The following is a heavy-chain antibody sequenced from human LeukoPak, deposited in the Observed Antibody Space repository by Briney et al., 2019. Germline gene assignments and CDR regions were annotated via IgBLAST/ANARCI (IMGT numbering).Heavy chain of an antibody. V-gene: IGHV3-74*01. CDR1: GFTFSSYW. Sequence: GGSLRLSCAASGFTFSSYWMHWVRQAPGKGLVWVSRINSDGSSTSYADSVKGRFTISRDNSKNTLYLQMNSLRAEDTAVYYCARDWDTKYYDILTGLAGGYMDVWGKGTTVTVSS. D-gene: IGHD3-9*01. CDR2: INSDGSST. J-gene: IGHJ6*03. CDR3: ARDWDTKYYDILTGLAGGYMDV.